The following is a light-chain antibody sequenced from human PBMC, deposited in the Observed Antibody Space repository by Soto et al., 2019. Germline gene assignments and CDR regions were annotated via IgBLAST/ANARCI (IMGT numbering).Light chain of an antibody. J-gene: IGKJ2*01. CDR2: DAS. CDR1: QSISSW. CDR3: QQYNSYLYT. Sequence: DIQMTQSPSTLSASVGDRVTITCRASQSISSWLAWYQQKPGKAHKLLIYDASSLESGVPSRFSGSGSGTEFTLTISSLQPDDFGTYYCQQYNSYLYTFGQGTKLEIK. V-gene: IGKV1-5*01.